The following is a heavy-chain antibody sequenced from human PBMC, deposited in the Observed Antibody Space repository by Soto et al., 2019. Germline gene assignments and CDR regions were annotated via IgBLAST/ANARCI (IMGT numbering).Heavy chain of an antibody. V-gene: IGHV1-69*13. CDR1: GGTFISYA. CDR2: IIPIFGTA. D-gene: IGHD2-2*02. CDR3: ARKGYCSSTSCYKYYCMDV. Sequence: ASVKVSCKASGGTFISYAISWVRQAPGQGLEWMGGIIPIFGTANYEQKFQGRVTITADESTSTAYMELSSLRSEDTDVYYCARKGYCSSTSCYKYYCMDVWGQGTTVTVSS. J-gene: IGHJ6*02.